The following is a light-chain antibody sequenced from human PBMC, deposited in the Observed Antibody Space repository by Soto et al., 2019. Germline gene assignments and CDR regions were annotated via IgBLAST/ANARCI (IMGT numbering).Light chain of an antibody. Sequence: EIVLTQSPANLSLSPGERATLSCRASQSVTSHLAWYQQKPGQAPRLLIYDASNRATGIPARFSGSGSGTDFTLTISSLEPEDFAVYYCQQRYNWPPITFGQGTRLEIK. V-gene: IGKV3-11*01. CDR2: DAS. CDR3: QQRYNWPPIT. J-gene: IGKJ5*01. CDR1: QSVTSH.